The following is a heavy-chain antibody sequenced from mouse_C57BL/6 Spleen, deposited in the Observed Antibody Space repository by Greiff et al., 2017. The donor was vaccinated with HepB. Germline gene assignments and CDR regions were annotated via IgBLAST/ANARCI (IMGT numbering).Heavy chain of an antibody. D-gene: IGHD1-1*01. CDR1: GYTFTSYW. J-gene: IGHJ2*01. Sequence: QVQLKQSGAELVKPGASVKMSCKASGYTFTSYWITWVKQRPGQGLEWIGDIYPGSGSTNYNEKFKSKATLTVDTSSSTAYMQLSSLTSEDSAVYYCARSSTTRSYFDYWGQGTTLTVSS. CDR2: IYPGSGST. CDR3: ARSSTTRSYFDY. V-gene: IGHV1-55*01.